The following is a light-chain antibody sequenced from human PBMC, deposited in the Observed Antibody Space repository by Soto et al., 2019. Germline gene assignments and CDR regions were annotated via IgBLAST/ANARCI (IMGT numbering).Light chain of an antibody. CDR2: RTD. V-gene: IGLV1-47*01. J-gene: IGLJ2*01. CDR1: SSNIGSNY. Sequence: QSVLTQAPSASGTPGQRVTISCSGSSSNIGSNYVYWYQQVPGTAPKLLIYRTDQRPSGVPDRFSASKPGASASLVISGLRTEDEADYYCVAWDGSLNSLLFGGGTKLTVL. CDR3: VAWDGSLNSLL.